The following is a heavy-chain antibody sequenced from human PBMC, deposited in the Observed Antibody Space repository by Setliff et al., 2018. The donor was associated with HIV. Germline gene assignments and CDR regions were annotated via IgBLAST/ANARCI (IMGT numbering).Heavy chain of an antibody. D-gene: IGHD3-22*01. CDR3: ARDRYDSSGFGVGYGMDV. Sequence: SETLSLTCTVSGGSISSHYWSWIRQPPGKGLEWIGSIYYSGSTNYNPSLKSRVTISVDTSKNQFSLKLSSVTAADTAVYYCARDRYDSSGFGVGYGMDVWGQGTTVTV. J-gene: IGHJ6*02. V-gene: IGHV4-59*11. CDR1: GGSISSHY. CDR2: IYYSGST.